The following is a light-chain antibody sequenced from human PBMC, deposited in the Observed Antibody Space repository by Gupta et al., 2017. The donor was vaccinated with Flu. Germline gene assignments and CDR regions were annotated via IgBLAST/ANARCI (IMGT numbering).Light chain of an antibody. CDR2: DVS. Sequence: SVTISCTGTSSDVGGYNYVSWYQQHPGKAPNLMIYDVSKRPSGVPDRFSGSKSGNTASLTISGLQAEDEADYYCCSYAGSSYWVFGGGTKLTVL. CDR3: CSYAGSSYWV. CDR1: SSDVGGYNY. J-gene: IGLJ3*02. V-gene: IGLV2-11*01.